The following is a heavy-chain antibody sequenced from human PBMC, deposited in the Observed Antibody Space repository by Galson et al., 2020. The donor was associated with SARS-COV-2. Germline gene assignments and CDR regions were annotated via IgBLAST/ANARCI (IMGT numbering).Heavy chain of an antibody. Sequence: GGSLRLSCAASGFTFSDYYMSWIRQAPGKGLEWVSYISSSSSYTNYADSVKGQFTISRDNAKNSLYLQMNSLRAEDTAVYYCAREYRTSDDFWSGYSSDAFDIWGQGTMVTVSS. CDR2: ISSSSSYT. CDR1: GFTFSDYY. J-gene: IGHJ3*02. CDR3: AREYRTSDDFWSGYSSDAFDI. V-gene: IGHV3-11*06. D-gene: IGHD3-3*01.